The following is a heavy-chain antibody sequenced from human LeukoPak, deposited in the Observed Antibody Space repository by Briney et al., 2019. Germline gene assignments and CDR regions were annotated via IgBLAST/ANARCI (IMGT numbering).Heavy chain of an antibody. CDR1: GGSISSYS. D-gene: IGHD1-26*01. V-gene: IGHV4-59*01. Sequence: SETLSLTCTVSGGSISSYSWSWIRQPPGKGLEWLGYIYYSGSTNYNPSLKSRVTISLDTSKNQFSLKLSSVTAADTAVYYCARGQAHRYSGSLSDAFDIWGQGTMVTVSS. CDR2: IYYSGST. CDR3: ARGQAHRYSGSLSDAFDI. J-gene: IGHJ3*02.